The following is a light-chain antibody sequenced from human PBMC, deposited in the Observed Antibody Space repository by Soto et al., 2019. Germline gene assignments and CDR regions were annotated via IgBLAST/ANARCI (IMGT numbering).Light chain of an antibody. J-gene: IGKJ4*01. CDR3: QQRSRRPLT. Sequence: VLTQSPATLSLSPGERATLSCRASQSLADYLAWYPQKPGQTPRLLIYNTSNRATGIPARFSGSGSGTDFALTMNSLGPEDFAVYYCQQRSRRPLTFGGGPKVEI. CDR1: QSLADY. CDR2: NTS. V-gene: IGKV3-11*01.